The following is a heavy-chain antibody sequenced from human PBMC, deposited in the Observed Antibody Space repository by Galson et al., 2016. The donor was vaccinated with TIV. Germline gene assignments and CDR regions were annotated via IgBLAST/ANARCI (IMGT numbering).Heavy chain of an antibody. Sequence: SLRLSCAASGFTFSNYGMHWVRQAPGKGLEWVAIISFDESNTYYADSVKGRFTVSRDNSRNTLSLQMNSLRAEDTAVYYCATRSVWAPRWGQGTLVTVSS. V-gene: IGHV3-30*03. CDR2: ISFDESNT. CDR3: ATRSVWAPR. J-gene: IGHJ4*02. D-gene: IGHD6-19*01. CDR1: GFTFSNYG.